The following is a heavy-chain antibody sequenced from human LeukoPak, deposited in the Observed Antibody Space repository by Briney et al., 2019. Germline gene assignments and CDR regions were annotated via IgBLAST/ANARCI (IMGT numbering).Heavy chain of an antibody. J-gene: IGHJ1*01. CDR2: IFHDGPT. V-gene: IGHV4-4*02. CDR3: ASLGLYDSSGYYYV. Sequence: SETLSLTCAVSGGSISSSNWWSWVRQPPGKGREWIGDIFHDGPTNFNPSLKRRLTISTDKSKNQFSLKLSSVTAAETAVYYCASLGLYDSSGYYYVWGQGTLVTVSS. D-gene: IGHD3-22*01. CDR1: GGSISSSNW.